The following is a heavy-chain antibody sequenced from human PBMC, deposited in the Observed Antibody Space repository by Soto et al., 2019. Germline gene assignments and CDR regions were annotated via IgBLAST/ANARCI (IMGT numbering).Heavy chain of an antibody. D-gene: IGHD5-18*01. Sequence: EVQLVETGGGLIQPGGSLRLSCAASGFTVNSNYMSWVRQAPGKGLEWVSVIYSGGSTYYADSVKGRFTISRDNSKNTLYLQMNSLRAEDTAVYYCARVTGTAHTGYWGQGTLVTVSS. CDR3: ARVTGTAHTGY. CDR1: GFTVNSNY. V-gene: IGHV3-53*02. J-gene: IGHJ4*02. CDR2: IYSGGST.